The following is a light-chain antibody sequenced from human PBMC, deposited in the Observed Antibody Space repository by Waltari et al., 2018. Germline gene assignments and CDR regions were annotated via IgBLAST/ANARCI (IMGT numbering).Light chain of an antibody. J-gene: IGLJ3*02. Sequence: QSALTQPASVSGSPGQSISISCIGTSRDVGPYNLVSWYQHHPGKAPKLIVFEASKRPSGVSNRFSVSKAANTASLIISGLQADDEADYYCCSYAGSGSWVFGGGTKVTVI. V-gene: IGLV2-23*01. CDR1: SRDVGPYNL. CDR2: EAS. CDR3: CSYAGSGSWV.